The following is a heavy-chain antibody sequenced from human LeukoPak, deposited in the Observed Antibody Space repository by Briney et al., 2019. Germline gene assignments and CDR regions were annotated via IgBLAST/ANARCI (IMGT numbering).Heavy chain of an antibody. Sequence: QPGGSLRLSCAASGLRISNFWMHWVRQAPGKGLEWVAIIDKNGKEIKYVDSVKGRFTLSRDNAKNSVYLQMNSLRTEDTALYYCVVDEDKWNDFEYWGQGTLVTVSS. CDR2: IDKNGKEI. D-gene: IGHD1-1*01. V-gene: IGHV3-7*01. CDR1: GLRISNFW. CDR3: VVDEDKWNDFEY. J-gene: IGHJ4*02.